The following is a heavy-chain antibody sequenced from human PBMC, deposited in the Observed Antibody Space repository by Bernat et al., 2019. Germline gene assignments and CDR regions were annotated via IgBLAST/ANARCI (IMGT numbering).Heavy chain of an antibody. CDR3: AKGTVVPAAYWYFDL. J-gene: IGHJ2*01. V-gene: IGHV3-66*01. D-gene: IGHD2-2*01. CDR1: GFTVSSNY. CDR2: IYSGGST. Sequence: EVQLVESGGGLVQPGGSLRLSCAASGFTVSSNYMSWVRQAPGKGLEWVSVIYSGGSTYYADSVKGRFTISRDNSKNTLYLQMNSLRAEDTAVYYCAKGTVVPAAYWYFDLWGRGTLVTVSS.